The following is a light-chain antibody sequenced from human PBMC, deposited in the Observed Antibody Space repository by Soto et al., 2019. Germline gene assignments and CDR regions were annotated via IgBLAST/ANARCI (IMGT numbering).Light chain of an antibody. CDR1: QSISNY. CDR2: AAS. J-gene: IGKJ4*01. CDR3: QESYGTPLT. Sequence: DMEMTQSPSSLSASVGDRVAITCRESQSISNYLNWYQHKPGKVPKLLIYAASSLQSGVPTRFSGSGSGTDFTLTINSLQPEDFATYYCQESYGTPLTFGGGTKIEI. V-gene: IGKV1-39*01.